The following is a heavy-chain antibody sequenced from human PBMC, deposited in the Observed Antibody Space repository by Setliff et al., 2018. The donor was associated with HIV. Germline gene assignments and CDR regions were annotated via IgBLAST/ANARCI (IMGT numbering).Heavy chain of an antibody. CDR1: GGSISSGSYY. V-gene: IGHV4-61*02. CDR3: ARENGRTNYYYYYGMDV. Sequence: SETLSLTCTVSGGSISSGSYYWSWIRQPAGKGLEWIGRIYTSGSTNYNPSLKSRVTISVDTSKNQFSLKLSSVTAADTAVYYCARENGRTNYYYYYGMDVWGQGTTVTVSS. CDR2: IYTSGST. J-gene: IGHJ6*02.